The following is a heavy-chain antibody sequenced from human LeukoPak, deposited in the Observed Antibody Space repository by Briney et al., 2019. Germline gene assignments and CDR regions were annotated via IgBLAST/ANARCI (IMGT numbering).Heavy chain of an antibody. CDR2: ISYDGSNK. Sequence: PGGSLRLSCAASGFTFSSYAMHWVRQAPGKGLEWVAVISYDGSNKYYADSVKGRFAISRDNSKNTLYLQMNSLRAEDTAVYYCVQEGPRGLAFDISGQGTKVTVSS. V-gene: IGHV3-30*09. J-gene: IGHJ3*02. CDR3: VQEGPRGLAFDI. CDR1: GFTFSSYA.